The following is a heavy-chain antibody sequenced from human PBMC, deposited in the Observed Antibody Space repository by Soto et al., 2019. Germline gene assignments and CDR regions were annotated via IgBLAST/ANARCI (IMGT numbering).Heavy chain of an antibody. D-gene: IGHD5-12*01. CDR2: INPNSGGT. J-gene: IGHJ6*02. CDR1: GYTCTGYY. CDR3: ARATPGSGYDRYYYGMDV. V-gene: IGHV1-2*02. Sequence: GSVKVSCKASGYTCTGYYMHWVRQAPGEGLEWMGWINPNSGGTNYAQKVQGRVTMTRDTSSSTAYMELSRLRSDDTAVYYCARATPGSGYDRYYYGMDVWGQGTTVTVSS.